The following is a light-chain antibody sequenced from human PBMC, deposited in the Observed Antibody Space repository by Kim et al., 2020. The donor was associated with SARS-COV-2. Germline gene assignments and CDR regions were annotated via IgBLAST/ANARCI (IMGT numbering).Light chain of an antibody. CDR1: SSNIGNNY. V-gene: IGLV1-51*01. CDR2: DNN. J-gene: IGLJ2*01. CDR3: GTWDSSLSGGV. Sequence: GQKVTISCSGSSSNIGNNYVSWYPQLPATAPKLLIYDNNKRPSGIPDRFSGSKSGTSATLGITGLQTGDEADYYCGTWDSSLSGGVFGGGTQLTVL.